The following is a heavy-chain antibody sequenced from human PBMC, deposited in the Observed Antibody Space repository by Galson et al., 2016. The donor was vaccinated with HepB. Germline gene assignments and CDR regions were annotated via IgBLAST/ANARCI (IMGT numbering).Heavy chain of an antibody. CDR3: AKRHEYCPPVGCSVDY. CDR2: DSMDGRRK. CDR1: GFLFRSYG. V-gene: IGHV3-30*18. J-gene: IGHJ4*02. Sequence: SLRLSCAGSGFLFRSYGMHWVRQAPGKGLEWVAADSMDGRRKFYSDSVKGRFTISRDYSNNMLFLQMDSLRPDDTAVYYCAKRHEYCPPVGCSVDYWGQGTLVSVSS. D-gene: IGHD3-10*02.